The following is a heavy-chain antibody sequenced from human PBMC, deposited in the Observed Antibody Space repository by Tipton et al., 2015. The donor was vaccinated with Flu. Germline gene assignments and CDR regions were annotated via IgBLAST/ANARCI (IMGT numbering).Heavy chain of an antibody. CDR3: ASFISEYNWNYGEGLDY. CDR2: IYHSGST. D-gene: IGHD1-7*01. Sequence: TLSLTCSVSGGSSSNNYWSWIRQPPGKGLEWIGSIYHSGSTYYNPSLKSRVTISVDTSKNQFSLKLSSVTAADTAVYYCASFISEYNWNYGEGLDYWGQGTLVTVSS. CDR1: GGSSSNNY. V-gene: IGHV4-59*08. J-gene: IGHJ4*02.